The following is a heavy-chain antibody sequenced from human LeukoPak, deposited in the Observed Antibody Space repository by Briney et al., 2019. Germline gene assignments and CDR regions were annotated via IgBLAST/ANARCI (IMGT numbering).Heavy chain of an antibody. Sequence: ASVKVSCKTSGYSFSNYGISWVRQVPGQGLEWMGWISAYNNISHYAQKVQGRVSMTTDTSTSTAYMELRSLRSEDTAVYYCARDDCVDWGQGTLVTVSS. CDR1: GYSFSNYG. CDR3: ARDDCVD. V-gene: IGHV1-18*01. CDR2: ISAYNNIS. J-gene: IGHJ4*02. D-gene: IGHD2-21*01.